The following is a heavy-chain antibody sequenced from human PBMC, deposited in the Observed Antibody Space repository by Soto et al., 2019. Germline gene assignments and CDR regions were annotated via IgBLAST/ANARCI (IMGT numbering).Heavy chain of an antibody. V-gene: IGHV3-11*01. CDR2: ISSGGGVT. J-gene: IGHJ4*02. D-gene: IGHD5-18*01. Sequence: GGSLRLSCAASGFTFSDYDMSWIRQAPGKGLEWVSFISSGGGVTYYADSVKGRFTISRDNAKNSLYLQMNSLRAEDTAVYYCARARYSYAVWGQGSLVTVSS. CDR1: GFTFSDYD. CDR3: ARARYSYAV.